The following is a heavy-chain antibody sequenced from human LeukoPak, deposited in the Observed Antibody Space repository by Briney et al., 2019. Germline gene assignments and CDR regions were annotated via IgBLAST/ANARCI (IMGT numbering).Heavy chain of an antibody. Sequence: SETLSLTCTVSGGSISSYYWSWIRQPPGRGLEWIGYIYYSGSTNYNPSLKSRVTISLDTSKNQFSLKLSSVTAADTAVYYCARGSLLTTVTLFDYWGQGTLVTVSS. D-gene: IGHD4-17*01. J-gene: IGHJ4*02. CDR3: ARGSLLTTVTLFDY. V-gene: IGHV4-59*01. CDR2: IYYSGST. CDR1: GGSISSYY.